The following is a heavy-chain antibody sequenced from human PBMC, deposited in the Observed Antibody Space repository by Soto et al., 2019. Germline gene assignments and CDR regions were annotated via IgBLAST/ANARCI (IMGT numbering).Heavy chain of an antibody. V-gene: IGHV3-30*18. Sequence: PGGSLRLSCAASGFTFSSYGMHWVRQAPGKGLEWVAVISYDGSNKYYADSVKGRFTISRDNSKNTLYLQMNSLRAEDTAVYYCAKDRERITIFGVVTESQYWGQGTLVTVSS. J-gene: IGHJ4*02. D-gene: IGHD3-3*01. CDR2: ISYDGSNK. CDR3: AKDRERITIFGVVTESQY. CDR1: GFTFSSYG.